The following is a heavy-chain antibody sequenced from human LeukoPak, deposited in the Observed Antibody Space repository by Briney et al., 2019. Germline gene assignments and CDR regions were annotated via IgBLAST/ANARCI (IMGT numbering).Heavy chain of an antibody. D-gene: IGHD2-21*01. CDR1: GGSISSSSYY. CDR3: TRDHVAYSLY. CDR2: ISSSGSSV. J-gene: IGHJ4*02. V-gene: IGHV3-11*04. Sequence: LSLTCTVSGGSISSSSYYWGWIRQPPGKGLEWLSDISSSGSSVHYADSVKGRFTVSRDNTKDSLYLHMNSLRADDTGIYYCTRDHVAYSLYWGQGTLVTVSS.